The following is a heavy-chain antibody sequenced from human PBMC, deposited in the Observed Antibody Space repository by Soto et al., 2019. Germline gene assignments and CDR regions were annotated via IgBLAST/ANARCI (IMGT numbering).Heavy chain of an antibody. Sequence: QVRLVQSGAEVKKPGASVKISCKASGYTFTTYGISWVRQAPGQGLQWMGWDSAENGKTYYARKLQGRVTLTTDTTTSTAYMELRSLRSDDPAVYYCAPDISVTGTTSPWGQGTLVTVSS. CDR3: APDISVTGTTSP. D-gene: IGHD4-17*01. J-gene: IGHJ5*02. CDR1: GYTFTTYG. V-gene: IGHV1-18*01. CDR2: DSAENGKT.